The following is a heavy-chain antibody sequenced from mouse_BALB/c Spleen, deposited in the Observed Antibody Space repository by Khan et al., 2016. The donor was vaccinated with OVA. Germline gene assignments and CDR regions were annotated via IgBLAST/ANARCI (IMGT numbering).Heavy chain of an antibody. D-gene: IGHD1-1*01. CDR3: ARKGLRWDFDY. J-gene: IGHJ2*01. V-gene: IGHV1-7*01. Sequence: QVQLQQSGAELAKPGASVKMSCKASGYTFINYWILWVKQRPGQGLEWIGYINPSTGYTEYNKNFKDKATLTADKSSSTAYMQLSRLTSEDSAVYYCARKGLRWDFDYWGQGTTLTVSS. CDR1: GYTFINYW. CDR2: INPSTGYT.